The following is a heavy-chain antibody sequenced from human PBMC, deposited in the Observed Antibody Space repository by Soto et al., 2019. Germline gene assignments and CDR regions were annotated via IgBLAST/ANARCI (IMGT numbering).Heavy chain of an antibody. CDR3: ANGGRDQLSIAVAGYDY. D-gene: IGHD6-19*01. J-gene: IGHJ4*02. Sequence: GGSLRLSCAASGFTFSSYGMHWVRQAPGKGLEWVAVISYDGSNKYYADSVKGRFTISRDNSKNTLYLQMNSLRAEDTAVYYCANGGRDQLSIAVAGYDYWGQGTLVTVAS. V-gene: IGHV3-30*18. CDR2: ISYDGSNK. CDR1: GFTFSSYG.